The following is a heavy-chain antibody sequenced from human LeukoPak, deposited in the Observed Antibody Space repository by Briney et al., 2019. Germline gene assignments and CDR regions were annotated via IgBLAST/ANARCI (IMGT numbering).Heavy chain of an antibody. CDR1: GYSFDTYW. D-gene: IGHD5-18*01. CDR3: ATNTAMVTGGAFDI. J-gene: IGHJ3*02. Sequence: GESLKICCKGSGYSFDTYWIAWVRQMPGKGLEWMGTVHPGDSDTRYSPSFQGQVTISADKSISTAYLQWSSLKASDTAMYYCATNTAMVTGGAFDIWGQGTMVTVSS. V-gene: IGHV5-51*01. CDR2: VHPGDSDT.